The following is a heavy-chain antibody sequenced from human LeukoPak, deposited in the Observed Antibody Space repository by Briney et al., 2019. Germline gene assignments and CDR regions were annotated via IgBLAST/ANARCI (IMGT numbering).Heavy chain of an antibody. J-gene: IGHJ5*02. CDR1: GGSISSTKW. CDR3: ASRGLAEHWFDP. V-gene: IGHV4-4*02. CDR2: IYHSGST. D-gene: IGHD6-19*01. Sequence: PSGTLSFTCAVSGGSISSTKWWSWVRQPPGKGLEWIGEIYHSGSTTYNPSLKSRVTISVDKSKNHFSLNLSSVTAADTAVYYCASRGLAEHWFDPWGQGTLVTVSS.